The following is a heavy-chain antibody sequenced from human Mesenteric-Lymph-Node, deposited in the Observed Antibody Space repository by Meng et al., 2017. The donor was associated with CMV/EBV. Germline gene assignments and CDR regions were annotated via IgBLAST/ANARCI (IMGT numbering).Heavy chain of an antibody. J-gene: IGHJ4*02. CDR3: ARMDSGWYGDY. Sequence: SCKASGYTFTSYAMHWVRQAPGQRLEWMGWINAGNGNTKYSQKFQDRVTITRDTSASTAYMELSSLRSEDTAVYYCARMDSGWYGDYWGQGTLVTVSS. CDR1: GYTFTSYA. V-gene: IGHV1-3*01. D-gene: IGHD6-19*01. CDR2: INAGNGNT.